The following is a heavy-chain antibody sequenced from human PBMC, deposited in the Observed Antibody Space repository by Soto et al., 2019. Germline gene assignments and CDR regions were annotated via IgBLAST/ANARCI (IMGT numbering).Heavy chain of an antibody. CDR1: GGSISSSYW. D-gene: IGHD3-22*01. V-gene: IGHV4-4*02. CDR3: ARRRITMIVVVFDAFDI. Sequence: SETLSLTCAVSGGSISSSYWWSWVRQPPGKGLEWIGEIYHSGNTNYNPSLKSRVTISVDKSKNQFSLKLSSVTAADTAVYYCARRRITMIVVVFDAFDIWGQGTMVTVSS. J-gene: IGHJ3*02. CDR2: IYHSGNT.